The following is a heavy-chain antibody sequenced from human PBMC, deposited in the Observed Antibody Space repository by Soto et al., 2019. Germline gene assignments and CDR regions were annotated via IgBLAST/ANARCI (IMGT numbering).Heavy chain of an antibody. V-gene: IGHV4-39*02. D-gene: IGHD2-15*01. Sequence: QLQLQESGPGLVKPSETLSLTCTVSGGSISSSSYYWGWIRQPPGKGLEWIGSIYNPSLKSRVTISVDTAKNQFSLKLISVTAADTAVYYCARHTPAISISDHWGQGTLVTVSS. CDR3: ARHTPAISISDH. CDR1: GGSISSSSYY. J-gene: IGHJ4*02.